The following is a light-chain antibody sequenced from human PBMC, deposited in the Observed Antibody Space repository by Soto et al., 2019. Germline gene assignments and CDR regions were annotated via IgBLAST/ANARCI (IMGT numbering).Light chain of an antibody. V-gene: IGKV3-20*01. Sequence: EIVLSRSPDTLCLSQGERAPLSCRASQSVSSSYLAWYQQKPGQAPSLLIYGASTRATGTPARFSGSGSGTDFTLTISSLQSEDFAVYYCQQYNRSPLTFGQGTKVDIK. CDR2: GAS. CDR3: QQYNRSPLT. J-gene: IGKJ1*01. CDR1: QSVSSSY.